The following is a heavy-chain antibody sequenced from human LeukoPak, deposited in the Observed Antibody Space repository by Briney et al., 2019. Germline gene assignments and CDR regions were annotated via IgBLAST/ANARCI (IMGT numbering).Heavy chain of an antibody. CDR2: IYYSGTT. V-gene: IGHV4-39*01. CDR1: GGSINSNSHH. D-gene: IGHD3-9*01. J-gene: IGHJ4*02. CDR3: ARRGDILTDYAFDY. Sequence: SETLSLTCSVSGGSINSNSHHWDWIRQAPGKGLEWIGNIYYSGTTSYNPSLKSRVTISVDTSKNQFSLRLSSVTATDTAVYYCARRGDILTDYAFDYWGQGTLVTVSS.